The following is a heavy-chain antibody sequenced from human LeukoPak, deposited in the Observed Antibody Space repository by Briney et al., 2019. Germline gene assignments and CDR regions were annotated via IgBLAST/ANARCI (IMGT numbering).Heavy chain of an antibody. CDR3: AREGAAAGTVDY. D-gene: IGHD6-13*01. CDR1: GFTFSTYG. Sequence: GGSLRLSCAASGFTFSTYGMSWVRQAPGKGLEWVSYISSSSSNIYYADSVRGRFTVSRDNAKNSLYLQMNSLRAEDTAVYYCAREGAAAGTVDYWGQGTLVTVSS. V-gene: IGHV3-48*01. CDR2: ISSSSSNI. J-gene: IGHJ4*02.